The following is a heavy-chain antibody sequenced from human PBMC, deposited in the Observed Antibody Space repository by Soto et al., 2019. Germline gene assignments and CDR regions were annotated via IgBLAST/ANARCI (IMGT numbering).Heavy chain of an antibody. CDR2: IYYSGST. J-gene: IGHJ5*02. Sequence: SETLSLTCTVSGGSISSYYWSWLRQPPGKGLEWIGYIYYSGSTNYNPSLKSRVTISVDTSRNQFSLKLSSVTAADTAVYYCARVHYDFWSGYNKWFDPWGQGTLVTVS. D-gene: IGHD3-3*01. CDR1: GGSISSYY. CDR3: ARVHYDFWSGYNKWFDP. V-gene: IGHV4-59*01.